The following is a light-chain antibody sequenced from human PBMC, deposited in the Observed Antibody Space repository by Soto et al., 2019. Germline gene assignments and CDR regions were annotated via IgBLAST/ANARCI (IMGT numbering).Light chain of an antibody. V-gene: IGLV1-40*01. CDR2: GNS. CDR1: SSNIGAGYD. CDR3: QSYDSSLSGDV. Sequence: QSVLTQPPSVSGAPGQRVTISCTGSSSNIGAGYDVHWYQQLPGTAPKLLIYGNSNRPSGVPDRFSGSKSGTSASLAITGLQAEEEADYYCQSYDSSLSGDVCGTGTKLTVL. J-gene: IGLJ1*01.